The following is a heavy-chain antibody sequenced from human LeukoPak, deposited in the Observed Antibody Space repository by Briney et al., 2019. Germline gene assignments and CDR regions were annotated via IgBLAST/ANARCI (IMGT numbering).Heavy chain of an antibody. Sequence: NASEALSLTCAVYGGSFSGYYWSWIRQPPGKGLEWIGEINHSGSTNYNPSLKSRVTIPVDTSKNQFSLKLSSVTAADTAVYYCARGPTGPSDVWGKGTTVTVSS. V-gene: IGHV4-34*01. CDR2: INHSGST. J-gene: IGHJ6*04. CDR1: GGSFSGYY. CDR3: ARGPTGPSDV.